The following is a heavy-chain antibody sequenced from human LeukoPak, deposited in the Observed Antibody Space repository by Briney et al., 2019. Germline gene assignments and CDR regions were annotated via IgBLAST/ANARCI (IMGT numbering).Heavy chain of an antibody. Sequence: GGSLRLSCAASGFTFSSYAISWVRQAPGKGLEWVSAISGSGGSTYYADSVKGRFTISRDNSKNTLYLQMNSLRAEDTAVYYCAKEGYGGYYVFGSGSHHPLFDGSDPWGQGPLVPVSS. D-gene: IGHD3-3*01. CDR3: AKEGYGGYYVFGSGSHHPLFDGSDP. J-gene: IGHJ5*02. CDR1: GFTFSSYA. CDR2: ISGSGGST. V-gene: IGHV3-23*01.